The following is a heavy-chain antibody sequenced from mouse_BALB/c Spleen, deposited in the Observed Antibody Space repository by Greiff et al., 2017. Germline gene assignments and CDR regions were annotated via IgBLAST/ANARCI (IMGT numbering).Heavy chain of an antibody. V-gene: IGHV3-2*02. CDR2: ISYSGST. CDR3: ASGIYAMDY. Sequence: DVQLQESGPGLVKPSQSLSLTCTVTGYSITSDYAWNWIRQFPGNKLEWMGYISYSGSTSYNPSLKSRISITRDTSKNQFFLQLNSVTTEDTATYYCASGIYAMDYWGQGTSVTVSS. J-gene: IGHJ4*01. D-gene: IGHD1-1*02. CDR1: GYSITSDYA.